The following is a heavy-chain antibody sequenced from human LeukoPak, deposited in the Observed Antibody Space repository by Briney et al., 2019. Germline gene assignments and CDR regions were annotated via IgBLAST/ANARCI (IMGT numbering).Heavy chain of an antibody. CDR1: GFTFSGYS. J-gene: IGHJ4*02. V-gene: IGHV3-21*04. CDR2: ITSSSSYI. Sequence: GGSLRLSCAASGFTFSGYSMNWVRQAPGKGLEWVSSITSSSSYIYYADSVKGRFTISRDNAKNSLYLQMNSLRAEDTALYYCARDRLGVRGVPYLDYWGQGTLVTVSS. D-gene: IGHD3-10*01. CDR3: ARDRLGVRGVPYLDY.